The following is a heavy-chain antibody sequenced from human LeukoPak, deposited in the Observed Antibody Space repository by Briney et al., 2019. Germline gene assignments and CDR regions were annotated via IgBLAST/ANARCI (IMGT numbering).Heavy chain of an antibody. V-gene: IGHV4-39*07. Sequence: SETLSLTCTVSGDSFTSVTDYWAWIRQPPGKGLEWIASGDYSGGTYYNPSLESRVAISADMSKNQISLKLTSVTAADTAVYYCARDEVAAAFDYWGQGTLVTVSS. CDR3: ARDEVAAAFDY. CDR1: GDSFTSVTDY. D-gene: IGHD6-13*01. CDR2: GDYSGGT. J-gene: IGHJ4*02.